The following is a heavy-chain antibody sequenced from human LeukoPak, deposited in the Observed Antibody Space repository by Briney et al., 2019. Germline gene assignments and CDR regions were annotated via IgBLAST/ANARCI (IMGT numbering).Heavy chain of an antibody. CDR3: ARQGSWFDY. J-gene: IGHJ4*02. V-gene: IGHV4-59*08. CDR2: IYYSGST. D-gene: IGHD6-13*01. CDR1: GGSISSYY. Sequence: SDTLSLTCTVSGGSISSYYWSWIRQPPGKGLEWIGYIYYSGSTNYNPSLKSRVTISVDTSKNQFSLKLSSVTAADTAVYYCARQGSWFDYWGQGTLVTVSS.